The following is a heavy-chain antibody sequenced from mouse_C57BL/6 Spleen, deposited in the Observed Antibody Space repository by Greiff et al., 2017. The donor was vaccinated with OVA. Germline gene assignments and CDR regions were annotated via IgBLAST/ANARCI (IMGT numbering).Heavy chain of an antibody. CDR2: IHPNSGST. J-gene: IGHJ4*01. V-gene: IGHV1-64*01. CDR3: ARDNGSGYYYAMDY. Sequence: VQLQQPGAELVKPGASVKLSCKASGYTFTSYWMHWVKQRPGQGLEWIGMIHPNSGSTNYNEKFKSKATLTVDKSSSTAYMQLSSLTSEDSAVYYCARDNGSGYYYAMDYWGQGTSVTVSS. CDR1: GYTFTSYW. D-gene: IGHD1-1*01.